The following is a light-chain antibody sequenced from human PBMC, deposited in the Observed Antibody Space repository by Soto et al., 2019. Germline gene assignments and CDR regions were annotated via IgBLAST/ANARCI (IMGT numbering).Light chain of an antibody. CDR3: SSYTGRTTLHYV. V-gene: IGLV2-14*01. CDR2: DVS. CDR1: SSDVGGYNY. Sequence: QSALTQPASVSGSPGQSITISCTGTSSDVGGYNYVSWYQQHPGKATKLLIYDVSNRPSGASNRFSGSKSGNTASLTISGLQAEDEADYYCSSYTGRTTLHYVFGTGTKVTVL. J-gene: IGLJ1*01.